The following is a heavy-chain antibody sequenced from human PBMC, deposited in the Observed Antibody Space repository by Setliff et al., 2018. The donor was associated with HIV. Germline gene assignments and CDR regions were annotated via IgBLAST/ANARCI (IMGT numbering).Heavy chain of an antibody. D-gene: IGHD6-19*01. V-gene: IGHV1-18*01. CDR3: ARDGGPGSGWGDYSYYFSMDV. CDR1: GYMFIAYG. CDR2: IGPYNDRT. J-gene: IGHJ6*03. Sequence: GASVKVSCKTSGYMFIAYGMSWVRRAPGQGLEWMGWIGPYNDRTEYAQEFQGRVSLTIDTSASTAYMELRSLRSDDTAVYYCARDGGPGSGWGDYSYYFSMDVWGKGTTVTVSS.